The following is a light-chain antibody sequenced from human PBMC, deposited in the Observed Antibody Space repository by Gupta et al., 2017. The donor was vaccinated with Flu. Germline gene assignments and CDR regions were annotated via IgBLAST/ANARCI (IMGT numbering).Light chain of an antibody. V-gene: IGLV2-14*01. CDR3: CSYTTISSWV. CDR2: EVS. CDR1: SSDVGAYNY. J-gene: IGLJ3*02. Sequence: QSALTQPASVSASLGQSITISCSGTSSDVGAYNYVSWYQQHPGKAPKLMIYEVSLRPSGVSNRFPGSKSGNTASLTISGLQAEDEADYYCCSYTTISSWVFGGGTKLTVL.